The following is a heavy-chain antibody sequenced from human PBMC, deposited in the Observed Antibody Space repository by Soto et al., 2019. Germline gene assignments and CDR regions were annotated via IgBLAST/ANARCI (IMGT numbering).Heavy chain of an antibody. V-gene: IGHV4-59*11. CDR3: ARLYPFYDLLTGSQLYAFDI. J-gene: IGHJ3*02. CDR2: IYYSGST. Sequence: TETLSLTCTVSGDSISSPYWNWIRQAPGKGLEWIGYIYYSGSTNFSPSLKSRVTISIDTSKEQFSLKLSSVTAADTAVYYCARLYPFYDLLTGSQLYAFDIWGQGTMVT. CDR1: GDSISSPY. D-gene: IGHD3-9*01.